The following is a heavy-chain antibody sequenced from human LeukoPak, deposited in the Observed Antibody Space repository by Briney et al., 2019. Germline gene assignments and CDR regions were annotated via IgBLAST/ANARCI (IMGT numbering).Heavy chain of an antibody. V-gene: IGHV3-15*01. CDR3: TTEIIAARLHY. Sequence: NAGGSLRLSCAASGFTFSNAWMSWVRQAPGKGLEWVGRIKSKTDGGTTDYAAPVKGRFTISRDDSKNTLYLQMNSLKTEDTAVYYCTTEIIAARLHYWGQGTLVTVSS. J-gene: IGHJ4*02. D-gene: IGHD6-6*01. CDR2: IKSKTDGGTT. CDR1: GFTFSNAW.